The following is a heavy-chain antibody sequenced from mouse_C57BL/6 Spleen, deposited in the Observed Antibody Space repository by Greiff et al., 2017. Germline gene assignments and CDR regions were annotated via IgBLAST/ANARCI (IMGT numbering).Heavy chain of an antibody. CDR3: ASHRDSSGWPDY. J-gene: IGHJ2*01. CDR1: GFTFSSYG. Sequence: EVKLVESGGDLVKPGGSLKLSCAASGFTFSSYGMSWVRQTPDKRLEWVATISRGGSYNYYPASVQGRITIYRDNAKNTLYMQMSGLKSEETAMYDSASHRDSSGWPDYWGQGTTLTVSS. V-gene: IGHV5-6*01. D-gene: IGHD3-2*02. CDR2: ISRGGSYN.